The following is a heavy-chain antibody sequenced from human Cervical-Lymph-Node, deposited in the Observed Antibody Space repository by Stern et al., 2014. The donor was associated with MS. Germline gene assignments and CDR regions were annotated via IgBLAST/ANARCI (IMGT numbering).Heavy chain of an antibody. CDR2: IYQDGST. D-gene: IGHD2-15*01. CDR3: ARVDDCSGGTCFSTSWFDP. J-gene: IGHJ5*02. Sequence: QVQLQQSGPGLVKPSETLSLTCTVSGGSFNNYYWSWIRQPPGKGLEWIGYIYQDGSTKYNPSLKSRVTISLHTSKKQFSLRLTSVTAADTAVYYCARVDDCSGGTCFSTSWFDPWGQGTLGTVS. V-gene: IGHV4-59*01. CDR1: GGSFNNYY.